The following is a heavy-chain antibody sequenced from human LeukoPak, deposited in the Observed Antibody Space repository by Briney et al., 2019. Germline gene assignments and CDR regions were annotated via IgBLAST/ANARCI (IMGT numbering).Heavy chain of an antibody. CDR3: ARARYYDSSGYSIEVFDY. D-gene: IGHD3-22*01. J-gene: IGHJ4*02. CDR2: IYYSGST. V-gene: IGHV4-30-4*01. Sequence: PSEPLSLTCTVSGGSISSGDYYWSWIRQPPGKGLEWIGYIYYSGSTYYNPSLKTRVTISVDTSKNQFSLKLSSVTAADTAVYYCARARYYDSSGYSIEVFDYWGQGTLVTVSS. CDR1: GGSISSGDYY.